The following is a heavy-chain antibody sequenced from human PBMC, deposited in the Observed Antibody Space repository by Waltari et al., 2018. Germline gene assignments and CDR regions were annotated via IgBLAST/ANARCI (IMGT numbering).Heavy chain of an antibody. CDR3: ARDITIFGVGPLVYYYYYYMDV. J-gene: IGHJ6*03. D-gene: IGHD3-3*01. CDR1: GYTFTGYY. Sequence: AEVKKPGASVKVSCKASGYTFTGYYMHWVRQAPGQGLEWMGWINPNSGGTNYAQKFQGRVTMTRDTSISTAYMELSRLRSDDTAVYYCARDITIFGVGPLVYYYYYYMDVWGKGTTVTVSS. CDR2: INPNSGGT. V-gene: IGHV1-2*02.